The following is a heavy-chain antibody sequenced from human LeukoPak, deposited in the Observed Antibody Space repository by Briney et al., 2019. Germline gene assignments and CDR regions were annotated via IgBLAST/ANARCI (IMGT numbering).Heavy chain of an antibody. D-gene: IGHD2-21*02. J-gene: IGHJ4*02. V-gene: IGHV5-51*01. CDR3: ARTYCGGDCYSSYFDY. Sequence: GESLKISCKGFGYRFTNHWIGWVRQMPGKGLEWMGIIYPGDSDTTYSPSFQGQVTISADKSITTAYLQWSSLKASDTAMYYCARTYCGGDCYSSYFDYWGQGTLVTVSS. CDR1: GYRFTNHW. CDR2: IYPGDSDT.